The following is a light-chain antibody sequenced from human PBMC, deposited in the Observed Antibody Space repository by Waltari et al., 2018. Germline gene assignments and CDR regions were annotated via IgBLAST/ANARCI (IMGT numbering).Light chain of an antibody. CDR2: EDS. CDR3: CSYAGSSTLV. V-gene: IGLV2-23*01. J-gene: IGLJ3*02. Sequence: HSALTQPASVSGSPGQSITISCTGTSSDVGSYNLVSWYQQHPDKAPKLMIYEDSKRPSGVSNCFSGSKSGNTASLTISGLQAEDEADYYCCSYAGSSTLVFGGGTKLTVL. CDR1: SSDVGSYNL.